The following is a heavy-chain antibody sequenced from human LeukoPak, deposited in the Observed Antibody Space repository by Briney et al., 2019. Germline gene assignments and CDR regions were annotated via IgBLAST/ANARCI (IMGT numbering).Heavy chain of an antibody. J-gene: IGHJ6*02. CDR2: IYYSGST. CDR3: ARDRPYCSGGSCYYYYGMDV. V-gene: IGHV4-31*03. D-gene: IGHD2-15*01. CDR1: GGSISSGGYY. Sequence: SQTLSLTCTVSGGSISSGGYYWSWIRQHPGTGLEWIGYIYYSGSTYYNPSLKSRVTISVDTSKNQFSLKLSSVTAADTAVYYCARDRPYCSGGSCYYYYGMDVWGQGTTVTVSS.